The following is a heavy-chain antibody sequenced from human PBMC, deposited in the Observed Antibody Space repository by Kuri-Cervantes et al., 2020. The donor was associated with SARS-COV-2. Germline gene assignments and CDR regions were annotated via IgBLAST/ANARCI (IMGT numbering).Heavy chain of an antibody. CDR3: ARGSSLGPGAFDI. D-gene: IGHD6-6*01. Sequence: GSLRLSCAFYGESFSGYYWNWIRQSPGKGLEWIGEVNHRGSTNYNPSLKSRVTISVDTSSKQFSLHLSSVTAADTAVYYCARGSSLGPGAFDIWGQGTMVTVSS. CDR2: VNHRGST. J-gene: IGHJ3*02. CDR1: GESFSGYY. V-gene: IGHV4-34*01.